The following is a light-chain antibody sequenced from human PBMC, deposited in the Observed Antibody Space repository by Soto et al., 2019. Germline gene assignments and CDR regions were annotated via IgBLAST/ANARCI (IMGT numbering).Light chain of an antibody. Sequence: QSVLAQPASVSGSPGQSITISCTGASGYVGTYSLVSWYQQHPGKAPKVVIYEGHKRPSGVPDRFSGSTSVNTASLTISGLQTEDEADYYCCLYVGATTYVFGTGNKVTV. CDR1: SGYVGTYSL. CDR3: CLYVGATTYV. CDR2: EGH. J-gene: IGLJ1*01. V-gene: IGLV2-23*01.